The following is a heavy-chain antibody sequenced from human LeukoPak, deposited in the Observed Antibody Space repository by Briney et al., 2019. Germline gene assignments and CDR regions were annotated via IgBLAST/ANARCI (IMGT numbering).Heavy chain of an antibody. J-gene: IGHJ4*02. CDR1: GFNFSDYY. V-gene: IGHV3-11*01. Sequence: GGSLRLSCAVSGFNFSDYYMSWIRQAPGKGLEWVSYISSSGSTIYYADSVKGRFTISRDNAKNSLYLQMNSLRPEDTAVYYCAREGHNLWFGTGFDYWGQGTLVTVSS. CDR3: AREGHNLWFGTGFDY. D-gene: IGHD3-10*01. CDR2: ISSSGSTI.